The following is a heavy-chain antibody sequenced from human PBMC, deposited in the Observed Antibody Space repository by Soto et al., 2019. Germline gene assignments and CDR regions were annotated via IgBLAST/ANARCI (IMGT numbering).Heavy chain of an antibody. J-gene: IGHJ3*02. D-gene: IGHD4-17*01. CDR1: GGTFSSYT. V-gene: IGHV1-69*02. CDR3: ARGSLQDYGDYVFVAFDI. CDR2: IIPILGIA. Sequence: QVQLVQSGAEVKKPGSSVKVSCKASGGTFSSYTISWVRQAPGQGLEWMGRIIPILGIANYAQKFQGRVTITADKSTSTAYMELSSLRSEDTAVYYCARGSLQDYGDYVFVAFDIWGQGTMVTVSS.